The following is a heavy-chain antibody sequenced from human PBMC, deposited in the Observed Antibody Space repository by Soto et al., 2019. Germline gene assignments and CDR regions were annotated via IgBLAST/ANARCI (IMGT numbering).Heavy chain of an antibody. D-gene: IGHD6-6*01. V-gene: IGHV4-34*01. CDR2: IYYSGST. J-gene: IGHJ6*03. CDR3: ARTSQGHYYYYYYMDV. CDR1: GGSFSGYY. Sequence: SETLSLTCAVYGGSFSGYYWSWIRQPPGKGLERIGEIYYSGSTYYNPSLKSRVTISVDTSKYQFSLKLSSVTAADTAVYYCARTSQGHYYYYYYMDVWGKGTTVTVSS.